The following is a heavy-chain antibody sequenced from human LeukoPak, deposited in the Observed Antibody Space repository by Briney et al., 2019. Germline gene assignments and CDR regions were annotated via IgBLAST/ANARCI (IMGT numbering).Heavy chain of an antibody. D-gene: IGHD2-15*01. Sequence: GGSLRLSCAASGFTFSTYGMNWIRQAPGKGLEWISSISGSGDTVYPDSVKGRFTISRDNSKNTLYLQMNSLRAEDTAVYYCARDYGKGGGYYYGMDVWGQGTTVTVSS. J-gene: IGHJ6*02. CDR3: ARDYGKGGGYYYGMDV. CDR1: GFTFSTYG. V-gene: IGHV3-23*01. CDR2: ISGSGDT.